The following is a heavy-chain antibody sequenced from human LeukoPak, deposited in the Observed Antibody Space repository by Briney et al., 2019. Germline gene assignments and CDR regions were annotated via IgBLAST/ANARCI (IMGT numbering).Heavy chain of an antibody. CDR3: ARFYGSGSYYGHY. Sequence: PSETLSLPCAVYGVSFSGYYWSWLRQPPGKGLEWIGEINHSGSTNYNPSLKSRVTISVDTSKNQFSLKLSPVAAADTAVYYCARFYGSGSYYGHYWGQGTLVTVSS. J-gene: IGHJ4*02. CDR1: GVSFSGYY. V-gene: IGHV4-34*01. CDR2: INHSGST. D-gene: IGHD3-10*01.